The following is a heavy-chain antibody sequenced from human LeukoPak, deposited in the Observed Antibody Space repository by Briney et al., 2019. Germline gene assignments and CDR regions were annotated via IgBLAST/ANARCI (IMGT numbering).Heavy chain of an antibody. CDR3: GVGGGPRYAFDI. CDR2: IYSDRST. D-gene: IGHD3-16*01. V-gene: IGHV3-53*01. J-gene: IGHJ3*02. Sequence: GGSLRLSCAASGFTVSSNYMSWVRQAPGKGLEWVSVIYSDRSTYYADSVKGRFTISRDNSKNTLYLQMNTLRAEDTAVYYCGVGGGPRYAFDIWGQGTWSPSLQ. CDR1: GFTVSSNY.